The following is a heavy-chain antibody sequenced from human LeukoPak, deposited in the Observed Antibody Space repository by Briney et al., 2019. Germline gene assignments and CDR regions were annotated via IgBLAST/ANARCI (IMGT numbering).Heavy chain of an antibody. J-gene: IGHJ5*02. CDR1: GCTFTSYD. Sequence: ASVKVSWKASGCTFTSYDINWVRQATGQGLEWMGWMNPNSGNTGYAQKFQGRVTMTRNTSISTAYMELSSLRSEDTAVYYCARVRPHRGSGKWSDPWGQGTLVTVSS. V-gene: IGHV1-8*01. D-gene: IGHD3-10*01. CDR2: MNPNSGNT. CDR3: ARVRPHRGSGKWSDP.